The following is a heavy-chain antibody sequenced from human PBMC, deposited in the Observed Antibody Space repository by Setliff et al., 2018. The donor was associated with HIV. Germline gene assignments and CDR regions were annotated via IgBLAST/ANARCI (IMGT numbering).Heavy chain of an antibody. CDR2: ISSSTTTI. CDR1: GFTFSSYS. Sequence: GGSLRLSCVASGFTFSSYSMNWVRQAPGKGLEWVSYISSSTTTIRYADSVKGRFTISRDNAKNSLYLRMNSLRVEDTAVYYCARDGLEGDMAGRQRTYAFGYWGQGTLVTVSS. V-gene: IGHV3-48*01. J-gene: IGHJ4*02. CDR3: ARDGLEGDMAGRQRTYAFGY. D-gene: IGHD2-15*01.